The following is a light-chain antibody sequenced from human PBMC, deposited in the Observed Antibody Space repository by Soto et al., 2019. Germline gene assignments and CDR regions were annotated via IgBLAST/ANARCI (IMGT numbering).Light chain of an antibody. CDR1: QSGSSSY. V-gene: IGKV3-20*01. CDR2: GAS. Sequence: ESVLTQSPGTLSLSPGERATLSCRASQSGSSSYLAWYQQKPGQAPRLLIYGASSRATGIPDRFSGSGSGTDFTLTISRLEPEEVAVYYCQQYGSSPYTFGQGTKLEIK. J-gene: IGKJ2*01. CDR3: QQYGSSPYT.